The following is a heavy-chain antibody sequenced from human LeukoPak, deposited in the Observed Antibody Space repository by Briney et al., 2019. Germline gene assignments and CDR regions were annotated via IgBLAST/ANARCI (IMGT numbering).Heavy chain of an antibody. J-gene: IGHJ5*02. CDR3: ARGVFAGYDSTGHPFYNWFDP. CDR1: GLTFSGHY. CDR2: INPNSGGT. D-gene: IGHD3-22*01. Sequence: ASVKVSCKASGLTFSGHYMHWVRQAPGQGLEWMGWINPNSGGTNYAQNSQGRVTMTTDTSISTAYMELSSLTYDDTAVYYCARGVFAGYDSTGHPFYNWFDPWGQGTLVTVSS. V-gene: IGHV1-2*02.